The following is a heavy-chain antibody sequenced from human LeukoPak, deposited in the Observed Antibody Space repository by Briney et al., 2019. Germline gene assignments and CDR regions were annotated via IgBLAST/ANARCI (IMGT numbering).Heavy chain of an antibody. V-gene: IGHV3-23*01. CDR1: GFTFSSYA. CDR2: ISGSGGST. D-gene: IGHD4-17*01. J-gene: IGHJ4*02. Sequence: PGGSLRLSCAASGFTFSSYAMTWVRQAPGKGLEWVSGISGSGGSTYYVDSVKGRFTISRDNSKKTLYLQVNSLRAEDTAVYFCAKELTTERTPGVDSWGQGTLVTVSS. CDR3: AKELTTERTPGVDS.